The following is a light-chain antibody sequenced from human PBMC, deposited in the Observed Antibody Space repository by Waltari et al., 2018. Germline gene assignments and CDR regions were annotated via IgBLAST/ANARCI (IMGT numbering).Light chain of an antibody. CDR1: QSLLHSNGYNY. J-gene: IGKJ2*02. V-gene: IGKV2-28*01. CDR2: LGS. Sequence: DIVMTQSLLSLPVTPGEPASISCRSSQSLLHSNGYNYLDWYLQKPGQSPQLLIYLGSYRASGVPDRCSGSGSGTDFTLKISRVEAEDVGVYYCMQALQTPWTFGQGTKLEIK. CDR3: MQALQTPWT.